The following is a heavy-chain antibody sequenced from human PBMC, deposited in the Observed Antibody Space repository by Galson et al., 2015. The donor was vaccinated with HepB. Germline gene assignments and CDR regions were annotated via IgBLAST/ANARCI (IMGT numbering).Heavy chain of an antibody. CDR3: ARSRGHWGSAEGWFDP. CDR1: GATFSTYG. J-gene: IGHJ5*02. CDR2: IIPFSGIS. D-gene: IGHD7-27*01. V-gene: IGHV1-69*13. Sequence: SVKVSCKASGATFSTYGITWVRQAPGQGLEWMGGIIPFSGISYYAQRFQGRVTISADESTTTAYMDLSNLRSEDTAVYYCARSRGHWGSAEGWFDPWGQGTLVTVSS.